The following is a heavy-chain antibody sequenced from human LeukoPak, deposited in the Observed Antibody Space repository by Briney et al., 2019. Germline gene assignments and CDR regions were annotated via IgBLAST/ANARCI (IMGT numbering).Heavy chain of an antibody. CDR2: ISYDGSNK. J-gene: IGHJ3*02. CDR1: GFTFSSYG. Sequence: GGSLRLSCAASGFTFSSYGMHWGRQAPGKGLEWVAVISYDGSNKYYADSVKGRFTISRDNSKNTLYLQMNSLRAEDTAVYYCAKDTVGAFDIWGQGTMVTVSS. D-gene: IGHD4-23*01. V-gene: IGHV3-30*18. CDR3: AKDTVGAFDI.